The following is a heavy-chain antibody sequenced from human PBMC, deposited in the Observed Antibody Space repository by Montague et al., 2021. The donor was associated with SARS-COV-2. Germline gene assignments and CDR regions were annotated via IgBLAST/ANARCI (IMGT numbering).Heavy chain of an antibody. J-gene: IGHJ6*02. CDR1: GGSISSYY. D-gene: IGHD3-3*01. CDR2: IHTSGST. Sequence: SETLSLTCTVSGGSISSYYWSWIRQSAGKGLEWIGHIHTSGSTDYNPSLNSRVTMSVDTSKNQFSLKLSSVTAADTAVYYCASGKYYDFWSGCYSRGYVSGMDVWGQGTTVTVSS. CDR3: ASGKYYDFWSGCYSRGYVSGMDV. V-gene: IGHV4-4*07.